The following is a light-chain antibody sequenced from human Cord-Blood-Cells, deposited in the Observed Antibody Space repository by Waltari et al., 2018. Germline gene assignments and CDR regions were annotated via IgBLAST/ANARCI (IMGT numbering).Light chain of an antibody. Sequence: QSALTQPASVSGSPGQSITISCTGTSSEVGSYNLVSWYQQHPGKPPKLMIYEGSKRPSGVSNRFSGSKSGNTASLTISGLQAEDEADYYCCSYAGSSTFVFGTGTKVTVL. CDR2: EGS. CDR3: CSYAGSSTFV. V-gene: IGLV2-23*01. CDR1: SSEVGSYNL. J-gene: IGLJ1*01.